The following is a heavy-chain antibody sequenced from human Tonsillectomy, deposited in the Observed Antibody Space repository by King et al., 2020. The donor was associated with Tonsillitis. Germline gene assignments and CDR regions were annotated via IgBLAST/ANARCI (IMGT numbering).Heavy chain of an antibody. Sequence: QLQESCPGLVKPSETLSLTCAVSGYSISSGYYWGWIRQPPGKGLEWIGSIYHSGSTYYNPSLKSRVTISVDTSKNQFSLKLSSVTAADTAVYYCARGGILEYQLLGILRPFDYWGQRTLVTVSS. D-gene: IGHD2-2*01. V-gene: IGHV4-38-2*01. CDR2: IYHSGST. J-gene: IGHJ4*02. CDR1: GYSISSGYY. CDR3: ARGGILEYQLLGILRPFDY.